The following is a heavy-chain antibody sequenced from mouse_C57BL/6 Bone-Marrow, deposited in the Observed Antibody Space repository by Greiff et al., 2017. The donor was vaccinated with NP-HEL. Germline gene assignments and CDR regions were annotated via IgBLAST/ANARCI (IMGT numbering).Heavy chain of an antibody. CDR2: IDPENGDT. Sequence: EVQLQQSGAELMRPGASVKLSCTASGFNIKDDYMHWVKQRPEQGLEWIGWIDPENGDTEYASKFQGKATITADTSSNTAYLQLSSLTSEDTAVYYCTTELTTDYWGQGTTLTVSS. J-gene: IGHJ2*01. CDR1: GFNIKDDY. V-gene: IGHV14-4*01. D-gene: IGHD2-1*01. CDR3: TTELTTDY.